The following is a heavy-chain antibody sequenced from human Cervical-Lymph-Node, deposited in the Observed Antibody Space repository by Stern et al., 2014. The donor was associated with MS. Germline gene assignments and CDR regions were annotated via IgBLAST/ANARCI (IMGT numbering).Heavy chain of an antibody. V-gene: IGHV5-51*01. CDR3: ARPSDRYCSGGGCSFEF. CDR2: IYPGDSDT. Sequence: EVQLVESGAEVKKPGESLKISCKGSGYTFNTYWIGWVRQMPGKGLEWMGIIYPGDSDTRYSPSFQGQVTISADKSITTAYLQWSSLKASDTAMYYCARPSDRYCSGGGCSFEFWGQGTPVTVSS. CDR1: GYTFNTYW. D-gene: IGHD2-15*01. J-gene: IGHJ4*03.